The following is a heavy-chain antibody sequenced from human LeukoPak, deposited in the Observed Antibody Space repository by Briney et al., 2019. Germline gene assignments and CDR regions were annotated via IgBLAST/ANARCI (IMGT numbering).Heavy chain of an antibody. CDR3: ASERPSSSWYDY. CDR1: GFTFSRNL. CDR2: IYQDGSEK. D-gene: IGHD6-13*01. V-gene: IGHV3-7*01. Sequence: GGSLRLSCAASGFTFSRNLMTWVRQAPGKGLEWMANIYQDGSEKYYVDSVRGRFTISRDNAKNTLYLQMNSLRAEDTAVYFCASERPSSSWYDYWGQGTLVTVSS. J-gene: IGHJ4*02.